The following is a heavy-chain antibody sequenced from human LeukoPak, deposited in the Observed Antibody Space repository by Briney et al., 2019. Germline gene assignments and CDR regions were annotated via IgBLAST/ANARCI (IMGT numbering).Heavy chain of an antibody. CDR3: AKKGYYYDSSCYCLDY. CDR2: ISGSGGST. D-gene: IGHD3-22*01. J-gene: IGHJ4*02. Sequence: GGSLRLSCAASGFTFSSYAMSWVRQAPGKGLEWVSAISGSGGSTYYADSVKGRFTISRDNSKNTLYLQMNSLRAEDTAVYYCAKKGYYYDSSCYCLDYLGQGTLVTVSS. CDR1: GFTFSSYA. V-gene: IGHV3-23*01.